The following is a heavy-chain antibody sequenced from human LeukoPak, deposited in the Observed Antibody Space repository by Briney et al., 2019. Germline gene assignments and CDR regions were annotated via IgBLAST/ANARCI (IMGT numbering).Heavy chain of an antibody. CDR3: ARLNSPGWFDP. Sequence: PSETLSLTCTVSGGSISSSNHYWSWIRPPPGKGLEWIGNIYYSGSTYYNPSLKSRVTISVDTSKSQFSLKLSSVTAADTAVYYCARLNSPGWFDPWGQRTLVTVSS. V-gene: IGHV4-39*01. CDR2: IYYSGST. CDR1: GGSISSSNHY. D-gene: IGHD2-21*01. J-gene: IGHJ5*02.